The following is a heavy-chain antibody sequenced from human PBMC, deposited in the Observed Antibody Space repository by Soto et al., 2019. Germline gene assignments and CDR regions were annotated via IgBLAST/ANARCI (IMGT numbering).Heavy chain of an antibody. CDR1: GYTFTSYY. CDR3: ARGGRIVDTGIGYYYYHGMDV. J-gene: IGHJ6*02. CDR2: FNPTGDTA. D-gene: IGHD5-18*01. V-gene: IGHV1-46*01. Sequence: ASVKVSCKASGYTFTSYYIHWVRQAPGQGLEWMGIFNPTGDTASYAQKLQGRVTMTRDTSTGTAYMELGSLRSEDTAVYYCARGGRIVDTGIGYYYYHGMDVWGQGTTVTVSS.